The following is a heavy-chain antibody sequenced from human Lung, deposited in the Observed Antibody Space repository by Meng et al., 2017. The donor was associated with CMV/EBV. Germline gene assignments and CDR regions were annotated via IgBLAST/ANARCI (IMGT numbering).Heavy chain of an antibody. J-gene: IGHJ4*02. CDR2: ISGSGFTI. Sequence: SALTSSDYSMTWIRQAPGRGLEWISYISGSGFTINSADSVKGRFTISRDNGKNTLFLQMNSLRAEATAVYYCASRHNRDRSGYRLDHWGQGTLVTVSS. V-gene: IGHV3-11*01. CDR3: ASRHNRDRSGYRLDH. D-gene: IGHD3-22*01. CDR1: ALTSSDYS.